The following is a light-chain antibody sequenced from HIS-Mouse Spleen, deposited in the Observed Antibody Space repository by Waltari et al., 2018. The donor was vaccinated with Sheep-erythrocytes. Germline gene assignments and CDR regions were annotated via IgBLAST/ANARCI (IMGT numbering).Light chain of an antibody. CDR3: CSYAGSSTPWV. J-gene: IGLJ3*02. CDR1: RRDVGSYNL. Sequence: QSALTQPASVSGFPVQSITISCTGTRRDVGSYNLFSWYQQQPGKAPKLMIHEGSKRPSGVSNRFSGSKSGNTASLTISGLQAEDEADYYCCSYAGSSTPWVFGGGTKLTVL. V-gene: IGLV2-23*01. CDR2: EGS.